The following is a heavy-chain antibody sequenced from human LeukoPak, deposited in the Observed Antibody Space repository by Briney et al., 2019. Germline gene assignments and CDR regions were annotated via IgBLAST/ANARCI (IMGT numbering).Heavy chain of an antibody. D-gene: IGHD6-19*01. V-gene: IGHV4-61*02. Sequence: TLSLTCTVSGGSISSGSYYWSWIRQPAGKGLEWIGRIYTSGSTNYNPSLKNRVTISVDTSENQFSLNLTSVTTADTAVYFCARTRSGWYSFVDYWGQGILVTVSS. CDR2: IYTSGST. CDR3: ARTRSGWYSFVDY. J-gene: IGHJ4*02. CDR1: GGSISSGSYY.